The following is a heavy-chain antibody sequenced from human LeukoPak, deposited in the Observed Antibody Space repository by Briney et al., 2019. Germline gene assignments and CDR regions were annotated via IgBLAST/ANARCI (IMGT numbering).Heavy chain of an antibody. CDR1: GFTFSSYA. Sequence: GGSLRLSCAASGFTFSSYAMSWVRQAPGKGLEWVSAISGSGGSTYYADSVMGRLTITRDNSKNTLYLQMNSLTAEDTAVYYCAKDRPFHMTMVQGSKTTRRGMDVWGQGTTVTVS. J-gene: IGHJ6*02. CDR2: ISGSGGST. CDR3: AKDRPFHMTMVQGSKTTRRGMDV. D-gene: IGHD3-10*01. V-gene: IGHV3-23*01.